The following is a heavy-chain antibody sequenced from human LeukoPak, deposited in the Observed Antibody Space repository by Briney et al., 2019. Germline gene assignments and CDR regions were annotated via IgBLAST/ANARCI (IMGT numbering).Heavy chain of an antibody. V-gene: IGHV1-2*06. D-gene: IGHD1-1*01. CDR3: ARESATGPRNWNWFDP. Sequence: ASVKVSRKASGYTFTGYYMHWVRQAPGQGREGMGRINPNSGGTNYAQNFQGRVTMTRDTSISTAYMELSRLRSDDTAVYYCARESATGPRNWNWFDPWGQGTLVTLSS. CDR1: GYTFTGYY. CDR2: INPNSGGT. J-gene: IGHJ5*02.